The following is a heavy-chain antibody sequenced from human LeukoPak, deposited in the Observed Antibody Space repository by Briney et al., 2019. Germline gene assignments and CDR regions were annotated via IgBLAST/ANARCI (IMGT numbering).Heavy chain of an antibody. V-gene: IGHV1-2*02. CDR3: ARNTYYYGSGRSEWFDP. Sequence: ASVKVSCKASGYTFTGYYMHWVRQAPGQGLEWMGWINPNSGGTNYAQKFQGRVTMTRDTSISTAYMELSRLRSDDTAVYYCARNTYYYGSGRSEWFDPWGQGTLVTVSS. CDR2: INPNSGGT. CDR1: GYTFTGYY. J-gene: IGHJ5*02. D-gene: IGHD3-10*01.